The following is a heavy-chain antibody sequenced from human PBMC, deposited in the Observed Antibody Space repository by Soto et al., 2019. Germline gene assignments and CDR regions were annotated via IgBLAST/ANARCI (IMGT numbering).Heavy chain of an antibody. Sequence: HPGGSLRLSCAASGFTFSSYAMHWVRQAPGKGLEWVAVISYDGSNKYYADSVKGRFTISRDNSKNTLYLQMNSLRAEDTAVYYCARAYCSGGSCYSWVSFFDYWGQGTLVTVPS. CDR1: GFTFSSYA. V-gene: IGHV3-30-3*01. CDR3: ARAYCSGGSCYSWVSFFDY. J-gene: IGHJ4*02. CDR2: ISYDGSNK. D-gene: IGHD2-15*01.